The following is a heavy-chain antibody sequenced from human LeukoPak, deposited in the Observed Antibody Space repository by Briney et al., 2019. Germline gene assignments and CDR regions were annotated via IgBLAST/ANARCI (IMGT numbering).Heavy chain of an antibody. Sequence: QSGGSLRLSCAASGFNVSSHYMSWVRQAPGKGLEWVSVIYSGGSTFFADSVKGRFSLSRDSSKNTLYLQVNSLRAEDTAVYYCARPGGAHLWSGYYTFDYWGQGTLVTVSS. CDR1: GFNVSSHY. J-gene: IGHJ4*02. V-gene: IGHV3-66*04. CDR3: ARPGGAHLWSGYYTFDY. D-gene: IGHD3-3*02. CDR2: IYSGGST.